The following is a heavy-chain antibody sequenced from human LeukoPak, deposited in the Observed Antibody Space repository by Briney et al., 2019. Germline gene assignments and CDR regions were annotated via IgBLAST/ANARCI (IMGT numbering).Heavy chain of an antibody. CDR3: AKGWQLIDY. J-gene: IGHJ4*02. CDR2: TSYDGSNK. V-gene: IGHV3-30*18. D-gene: IGHD6-13*01. Sequence: GGSLRLSCAASGFAFSSYAMSWVRQAPGKGLEWVAFTSYDGSNKCHGDSVKGRFTISRDNSKNTLYLQMNSLKAEDTAVYYCAKGWQLIDYWGQGTLVTVSS. CDR1: GFAFSSYA.